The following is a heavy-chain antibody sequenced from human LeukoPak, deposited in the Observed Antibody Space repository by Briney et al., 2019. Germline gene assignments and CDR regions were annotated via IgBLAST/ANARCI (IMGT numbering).Heavy chain of an antibody. Sequence: GGSLRLSCAASGFTFSSYWMSWVRQAPGKGLEWVANIKQDGSEKYYVDSVKGRFTSSRDNSKNTLYLEMNSLRAEDTAVYYCAKDIGSYYDYWGQGILVTVSS. CDR1: GFTFSSYW. D-gene: IGHD3-10*01. CDR3: AKDIGSYYDY. CDR2: IKQDGSEK. V-gene: IGHV3-7*01. J-gene: IGHJ4*02.